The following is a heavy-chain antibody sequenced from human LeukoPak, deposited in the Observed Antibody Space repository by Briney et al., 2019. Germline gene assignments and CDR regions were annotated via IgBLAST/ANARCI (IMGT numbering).Heavy chain of an antibody. CDR1: GFTFSSYG. V-gene: IGHV3-30*02. D-gene: IGHD5-12*01. CDR2: IRYDGSDK. CDR3: AKDGYSGYDSSYYYMDV. Sequence: PGRSLRLSCAASGFTFSSYGMHWVRQAPGKGLEWVAFIRYDGSDKYYADSVKGRFTISRDNSKNTLYLQMNSLRAEDTAVYYCAKDGYSGYDSSYYYMDVWGKGTTVTVSS. J-gene: IGHJ6*03.